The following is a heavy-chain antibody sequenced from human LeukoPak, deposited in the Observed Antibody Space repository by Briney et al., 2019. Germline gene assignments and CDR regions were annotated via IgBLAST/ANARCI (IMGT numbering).Heavy chain of an antibody. Sequence: SETLSLTCTVSGGSISSYYWSWIRQPAGKGLEWIGRIYTSGSTNYNPSPKSRVTMSVDTSKNQFSLKLSSVTAADTAVYYCASGGEGVTGTSSSDYWGQGTLVTVSS. CDR3: ASGGEGVTGTSSSDY. V-gene: IGHV4-4*07. CDR1: GGSISSYY. D-gene: IGHD1-20*01. CDR2: IYTSGST. J-gene: IGHJ4*02.